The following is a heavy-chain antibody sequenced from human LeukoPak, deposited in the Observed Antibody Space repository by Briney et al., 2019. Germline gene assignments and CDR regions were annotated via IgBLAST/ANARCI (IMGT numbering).Heavy chain of an antibody. CDR2: ISTGNRHI. D-gene: IGHD5-24*01. CDR1: GFTFSNYI. CDR3: ARDLSGDGYNKFDY. V-gene: IGHV3-21*01. Sequence: GGSLRLSCAASGFTFSNYIMNWVRQAPGKGLELVSSISTGNRHIYYAASVKGRFTISRDDAKNSLYLHMNSLRAEDTAVYYCARDLSGDGYNKFDYWGRGTPVTVSP. J-gene: IGHJ4*02.